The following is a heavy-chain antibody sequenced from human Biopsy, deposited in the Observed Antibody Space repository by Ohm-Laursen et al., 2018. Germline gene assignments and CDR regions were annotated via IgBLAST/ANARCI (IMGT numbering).Heavy chain of an antibody. CDR3: ARLSTLFGVADFTDD. Sequence: SETLSLTCTLSGASVRSHFLTWIRQPPGKGLQWIGSISNSGTTKSSPSLKSRINISIHTSKNQLSLKLTSETAADTAVYYCARLSTLFGVADFTDDWGQGTLVTVSS. CDR1: GASVRSHF. J-gene: IGHJ4*02. D-gene: IGHD3-3*01. V-gene: IGHV4-59*08. CDR2: ISNSGTT.